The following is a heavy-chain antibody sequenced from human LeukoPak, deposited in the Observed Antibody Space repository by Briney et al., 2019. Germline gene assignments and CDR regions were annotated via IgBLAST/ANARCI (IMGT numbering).Heavy chain of an antibody. CDR2: IKQDGNEK. V-gene: IGHV3-7*03. CDR3: ARYGSGSSYDY. Sequence: PSETLSLTCAVYGGSFSGYYWSWIRQPPGKGLEWVANIKQDGNEKYYVDPVKGRFTISRDNAKNSLYLQMSSLRAEDTAVYYCARYGSGSSYDYWGQGTLVTVSS. CDR1: GGSFSGYY. D-gene: IGHD3-10*01. J-gene: IGHJ4*02.